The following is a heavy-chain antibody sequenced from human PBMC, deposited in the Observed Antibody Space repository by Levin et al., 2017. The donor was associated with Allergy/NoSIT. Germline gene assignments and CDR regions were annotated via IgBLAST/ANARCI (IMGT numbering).Heavy chain of an antibody. J-gene: IGHJ4*02. CDR2: ISGSGGST. CDR3: VQNRAPGVRFLVHNY. Sequence: SCAASGFTFSSYAMSWVRQAPGKGLEWVSAISGSGGSTYYADSVKGRFTISRDNSKNTLYLQMNSLRAEDTAVYYCVQNRAPGVRFLVHNYWGQGTLVTVSS. V-gene: IGHV3-23*01. CDR1: GFTFSSYA. D-gene: IGHD3-3*01.